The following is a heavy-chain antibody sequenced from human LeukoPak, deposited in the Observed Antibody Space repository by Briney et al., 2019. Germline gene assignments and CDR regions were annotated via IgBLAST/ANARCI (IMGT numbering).Heavy chain of an antibody. CDR2: INPSGGST. J-gene: IGHJ4*02. V-gene: IGHV1-46*01. D-gene: IGHD3-22*01. Sequence: ASVKVSCKASGGTFSSYAISWVRQAPGQGLEWMGIINPSGGSTSYAQKFQGRVTMTRDMSTSTVYMELSSLRSEDTAVYYCARGHNIDYYDSSGGYYFDYWGQGTLVTVSS. CDR1: GGTFSSYA. CDR3: ARGHNIDYYDSSGGYYFDY.